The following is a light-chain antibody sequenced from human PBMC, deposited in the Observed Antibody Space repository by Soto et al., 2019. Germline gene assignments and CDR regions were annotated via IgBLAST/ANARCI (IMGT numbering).Light chain of an antibody. CDR2: KAS. CDR3: QQYNSYSPYT. Sequence: DIQMTQSPSTLSASVGDRVTITCRASQSISSWLAWYQQKPGKAPKLLIYKASSLESGVPSRFSGSESGTECPLTISSLQPDDFATYYCQQYNSYSPYTFGQGTKLEIK. J-gene: IGKJ2*01. V-gene: IGKV1-5*03. CDR1: QSISSW.